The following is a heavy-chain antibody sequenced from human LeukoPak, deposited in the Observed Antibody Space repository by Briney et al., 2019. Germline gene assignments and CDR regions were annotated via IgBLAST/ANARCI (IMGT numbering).Heavy chain of an antibody. CDR2: INHSGST. V-gene: IGHV4-34*01. D-gene: IGHD6-19*01. CDR1: GGSFSGYY. J-gene: IGHJ5*02. CDR3: ARGLPKWLVRPNWFDP. Sequence: PSETLSLTCAVYGGSFSGYYWSWIRQPPGKGLEWIGEINHSGSTNYNPSLKSRVTISVDTSKNQFSLKLSSVTAADTAVYYCARGLPKWLVRPNWFDPWGQGTLVTVSS.